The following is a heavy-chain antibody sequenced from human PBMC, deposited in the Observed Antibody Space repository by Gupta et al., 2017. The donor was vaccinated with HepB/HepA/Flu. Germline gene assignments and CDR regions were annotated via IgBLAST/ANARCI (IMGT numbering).Heavy chain of an antibody. CDR2: IYYRGST. CDR1: GGSISSGDYY. CDR3: ARGGYNWNWAGFDP. J-gene: IGHJ5*02. D-gene: IGHD1-7*01. V-gene: IGHV4-30-4*01. Sequence: QVQLQESGPGLVKPSQTLSLTCTVSGGSISSGDYYWSWIRQPPGKGLEWIGYIYYRGSTYYNPSLKSRVTISVDTSKNQFPLKLSSVTAADTAVDYCARGGYNWNWAGFDPWGQGTRVTVSS.